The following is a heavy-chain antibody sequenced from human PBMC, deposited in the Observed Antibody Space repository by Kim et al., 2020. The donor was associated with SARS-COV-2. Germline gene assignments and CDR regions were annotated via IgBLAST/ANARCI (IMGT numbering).Heavy chain of an antibody. CDR1: GGSISSGGYY. J-gene: IGHJ3*02. CDR3: ASHQTPTYYDYVWGSYRDAFDI. V-gene: IGHV4-31*03. Sequence: SETLSLTCTVSGGSISSGGYYWSWIRQHPGKGLEWIGYIYYSGSTYYNPSLKSRVTISVDTSKNQFSLKLSSVTAADTAVYYCASHQTPTYYDYVWGSYRDAFDIWGQGTMVTVSS. D-gene: IGHD3-16*02. CDR2: IYYSGST.